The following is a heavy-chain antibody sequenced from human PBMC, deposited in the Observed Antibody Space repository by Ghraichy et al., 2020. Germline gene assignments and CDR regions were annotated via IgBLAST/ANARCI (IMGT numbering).Heavy chain of an antibody. D-gene: IGHD2/OR15-2a*01. CDR1: GFTFSNFA. CDR2: VSSDGNSK. J-gene: IGHJ4*02. CDR3: TTYRQTRGGRFDI. V-gene: IGHV3-30*04. Sequence: GGSLRLSCAASGFTFSNFAFHWVRQAPGKGLEWVTIVSSDGNSKFYSDSVTGRFTISTDNSNKTIHLQMSGLRAEDTALYFCTTYRQTRGGRFDIWGQGTMVTASS.